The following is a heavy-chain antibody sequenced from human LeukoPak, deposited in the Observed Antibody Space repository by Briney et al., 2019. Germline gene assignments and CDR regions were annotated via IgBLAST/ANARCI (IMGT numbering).Heavy chain of an antibody. CDR2: IIPIFGTA. CDR3: AREAEYSYGTHFDY. CDR1: GGTFSSYA. V-gene: IGHV1-69*01. J-gene: IGHJ4*02. Sequence: SVKVSCKASGGTFSSYAISWVRQAPGQGLEWMGGIIPIFGTANYAQKFQGRVTITADESTSTAYMELSSLRSEDTAVCYCAREAEYSYGTHFDYWGQGTLVTVSS. D-gene: IGHD5-18*01.